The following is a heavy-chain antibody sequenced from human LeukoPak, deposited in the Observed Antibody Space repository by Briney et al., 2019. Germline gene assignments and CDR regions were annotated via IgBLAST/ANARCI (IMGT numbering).Heavy chain of an antibody. D-gene: IGHD3-3*01. V-gene: IGHV3-23*01. CDR2: ISGSGGST. CDR3: AKDERFLEWLDY. J-gene: IGHJ4*02. Sequence: GGSLRLSCAASGFTFSSYAMSWVRQAPGTGLQWVSAISGSGGSTYYADSVKGRFTISRDNSKNTLYLQMNSLRAEDTAVYYCAKDERFLEWLDYWGQGTLVTVSS. CDR1: GFTFSSYA.